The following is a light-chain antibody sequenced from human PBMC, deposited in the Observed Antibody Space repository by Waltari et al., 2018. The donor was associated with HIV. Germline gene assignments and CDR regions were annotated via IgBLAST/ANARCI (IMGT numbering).Light chain of an antibody. V-gene: IGKV3-15*01. CDR1: QSVSTN. CDR2: GAS. Sequence: EIVMTQSPATLSVSPGERATLSCRASQSVSTNLAWYQQKPGQAPRLLIYGASPRATGVPARFSCSGSGTDFTLTISSLQSEDFAVYYCQQYNNWPPYTFGQGTKLEIK. CDR3: QQYNNWPPYT. J-gene: IGKJ2*01.